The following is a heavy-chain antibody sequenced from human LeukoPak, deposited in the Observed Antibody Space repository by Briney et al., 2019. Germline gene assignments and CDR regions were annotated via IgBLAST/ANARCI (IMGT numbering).Heavy chain of an antibody. CDR3: SANFYNAY. CDR1: GFTFSNYW. J-gene: IGHJ4*02. D-gene: IGHD3-10*01. CDR2: IKHDGSEK. Sequence: PGGSLRLSCAASGFTFSNYWMSWVRQAPGKGLEWVATIKHDGSEKYYVDSVKGRFTISRDSAKNSLELQMNSLRAEDTAVYYCSANFYNAYWGQGTLVTVSS. V-gene: IGHV3-7*02.